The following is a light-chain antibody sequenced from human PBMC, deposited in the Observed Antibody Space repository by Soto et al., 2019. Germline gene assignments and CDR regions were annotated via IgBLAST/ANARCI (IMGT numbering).Light chain of an antibody. J-gene: IGKJ1*01. Sequence: DIQMTQSPNTLSGSVGDRVTITCRASQSISSWLAWYQQKPGKAPKLLIYKASSLESGVPSRFSGSGSGAEFTLTISSLQPDDFATYYCQQYNSYPGTFGQGTKVEIK. CDR2: KAS. CDR1: QSISSW. CDR3: QQYNSYPGT. V-gene: IGKV1-5*03.